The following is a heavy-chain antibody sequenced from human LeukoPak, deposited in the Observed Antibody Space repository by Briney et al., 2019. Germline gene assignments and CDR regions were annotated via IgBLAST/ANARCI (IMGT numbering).Heavy chain of an antibody. Sequence: GGSLRLSCAASGFTFSSYAMSWVRQAPGKGLEWVGFIRSKAYGGTTEYAASVKGRFTISRDDSKSIAYLQMNSLKTEDTAVYYCTREDPYGDYGNLYYYYYMDVWGKGTTVTISS. D-gene: IGHD4-17*01. CDR3: TREDPYGDYGNLYYYYYMDV. V-gene: IGHV3-49*04. CDR2: IRSKAYGGTT. CDR1: GFTFSSYA. J-gene: IGHJ6*03.